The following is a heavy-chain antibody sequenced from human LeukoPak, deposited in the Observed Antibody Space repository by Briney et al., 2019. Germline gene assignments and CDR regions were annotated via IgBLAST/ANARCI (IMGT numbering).Heavy chain of an antibody. V-gene: IGHV4-38-2*01. J-gene: IGHJ4*02. CDR3: ARGEQSGSFSDY. CDR2: IYHSGST. CDR1: GYSISSGYY. Sequence: SETLSLTCAVSGYSISSGYYWGWIRPPPGKGLEWIGSIYHSGSTYYSPSLKSRVTISVDTSKNQFSLKLSSVTAADTAVYYCARGEQSGSFSDYWGQGTLVTVSS. D-gene: IGHD1-26*01.